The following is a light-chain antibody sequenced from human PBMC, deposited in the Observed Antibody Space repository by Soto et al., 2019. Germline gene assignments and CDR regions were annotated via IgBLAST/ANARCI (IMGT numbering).Light chain of an antibody. V-gene: IGKV3-15*01. CDR1: QSVSSN. CDR3: HQYNDWPT. CDR2: GAS. J-gene: IGKJ2*01. Sequence: EVLMTQSPATLSVCPGERATLSCRASQSVSSNLAWYQQKPGHAPRLLIYGASTRATGIPARFGGSGSGTDFTLTISSLQSEDFAVYYCHQYNDWPTFGQGTKLEIK.